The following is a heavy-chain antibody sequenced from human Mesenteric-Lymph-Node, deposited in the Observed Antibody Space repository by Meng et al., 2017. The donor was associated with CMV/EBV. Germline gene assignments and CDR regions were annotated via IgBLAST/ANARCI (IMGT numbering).Heavy chain of an antibody. CDR3: ARDLNGNYRFDY. CDR1: GYTFSAYH. Sequence: KASGYTFSAYHMHWVRQAPGQGLDWMGMINPSGTTSTTYAQKFQGRVTLTRDTSTTTVYLDLSSLRSEDTAVYYCARDLNGNYRFDYWGQGTLVTVSS. V-gene: IGHV1-46*01. D-gene: IGHD1-7*01. CDR2: INPSGTTST. J-gene: IGHJ4*02.